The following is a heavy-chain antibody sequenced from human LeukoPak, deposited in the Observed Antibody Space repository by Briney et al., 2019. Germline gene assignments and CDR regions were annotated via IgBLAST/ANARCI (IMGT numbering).Heavy chain of an antibody. D-gene: IGHD3-3*01. J-gene: IGHJ5*02. CDR2: IYYSGST. Sequence: KPSETLSLTCTVSGGSVSSGSYYWSWIRQPPGKGLEWIGYIYYSGSTNYNPSLKSRVTISVDTSKNQFSLKLSSVTAADTAVYYCASLGVPYYDFWSGYGNWFDPWGQGTLVTVPS. CDR1: GGSVSSGSYY. V-gene: IGHV4-61*01. CDR3: ASLGVPYYDFWSGYGNWFDP.